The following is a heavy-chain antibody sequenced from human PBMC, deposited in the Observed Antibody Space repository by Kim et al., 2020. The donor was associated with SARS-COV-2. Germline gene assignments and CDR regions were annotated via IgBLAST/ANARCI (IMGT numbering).Heavy chain of an antibody. CDR3: ARAHSSTSCYTFPCPNDYYYGMDV. V-gene: IGHV4-31*03. Sequence: SETLSLTCTVSGGSISSGGYYWSWIRQHPGKGLEWIGYIYYSGSTYYNPSLKSRVTISVDTSKNQFSLKLSSVTAADTAVYYCARAHSSTSCYTFPCPNDYYYGMDVWGQGTTVTVSS. CDR1: GGSISSGGYY. J-gene: IGHJ6*02. D-gene: IGHD2-2*02. CDR2: IYYSGST.